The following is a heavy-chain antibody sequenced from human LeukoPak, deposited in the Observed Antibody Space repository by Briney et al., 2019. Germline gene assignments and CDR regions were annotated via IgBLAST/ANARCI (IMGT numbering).Heavy chain of an antibody. D-gene: IGHD5-12*01. V-gene: IGHV4-30-4*01. CDR2: IYYSGST. CDR3: AREEVAWRYSGYDGFDY. J-gene: IGHJ4*02. Sequence: PSQTLSLTCTVSGGSISSGDYYWSWIRQPPGKGLEWIGYIYYSGSTYYNPSLKSRVTISVDTSKNQFSLKLSSVTAADTAVYYCAREEVAWRYSGYDGFDYWGQGTLVTVSS. CDR1: GGSISSGDYY.